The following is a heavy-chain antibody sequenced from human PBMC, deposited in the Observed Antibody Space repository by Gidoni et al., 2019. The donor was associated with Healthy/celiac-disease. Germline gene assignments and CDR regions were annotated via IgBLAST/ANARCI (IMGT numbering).Heavy chain of an antibody. CDR1: GGSFSCYY. V-gene: IGHV4-34*01. CDR2: INHSGST. J-gene: IGHJ6*02. D-gene: IGHD3-10*01. CDR3: ARGRGDYYGSGSSNYGMDV. Sequence: QVQLQQWGAGLLKPSETLSLTCAVYGGSFSCYYWSWIRQPPGKGLEWIGEINHSGSTNYNPSLKSRVTISVDTSKNQFSLKLSSVTAADTAVYYCARGRGDYYGSGSSNYGMDVWGQGTTVTVSS.